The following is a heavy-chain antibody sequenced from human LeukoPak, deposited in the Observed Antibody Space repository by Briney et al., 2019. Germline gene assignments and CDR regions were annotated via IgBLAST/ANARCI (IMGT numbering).Heavy chain of an antibody. CDR3: VRHDGRGGATMGAFDS. J-gene: IGHJ5*01. Sequence: TSETLSLTCTVSAASFISSSHHWGWIRQSPGKGLEWIGTVYYGRTTYYNPSLDGRVTISLDTSANHFSLQLNSVTAADTAVCYCVRHDGRGGATMGAFDSWGQGSLVTVSS. V-gene: IGHV4-39*01. CDR1: AASFISSSHH. D-gene: IGHD5-12*01. CDR2: VYYGRTT.